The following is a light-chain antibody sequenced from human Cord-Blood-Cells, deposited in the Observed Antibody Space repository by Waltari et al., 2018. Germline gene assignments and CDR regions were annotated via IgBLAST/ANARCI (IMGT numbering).Light chain of an antibody. CDR1: PSVLYSSNNKNY. Sequence: DIVMTQSPDSLAVSLGERATTNCKSSPSVLYSSNNKNYLAWYQQQPGQPPKLLIYWASTRESGVPDRFSGSGSGTDFTLTISSLQAEDVAVYYCQQYYSTPPWTFGQGTKVEIK. CDR2: WAS. J-gene: IGKJ1*01. CDR3: QQYYSTPPWT. V-gene: IGKV4-1*01.